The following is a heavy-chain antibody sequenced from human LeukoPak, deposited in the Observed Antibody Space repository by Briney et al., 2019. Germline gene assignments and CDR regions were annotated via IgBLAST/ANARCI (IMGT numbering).Heavy chain of an antibody. J-gene: IGHJ4*02. V-gene: IGHV5-51*01. D-gene: IGHD6-19*01. CDR3: ASGSSGWYRYFDY. CDR1: GYSFTSYW. Sequence: GESLKISCKGSGYSFTSYWIGWVRQMPGKGLEWVGIIYPGDSDTRYSPSFQGQVTISADKSISTAYLQWSSLKASDTAVYYCASGSSGWYRYFDYWGQGTLVTVSS. CDR2: IYPGDSDT.